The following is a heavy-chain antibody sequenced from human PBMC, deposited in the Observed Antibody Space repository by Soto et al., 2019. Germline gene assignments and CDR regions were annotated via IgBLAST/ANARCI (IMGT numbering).Heavy chain of an antibody. CDR2: INAGNGNT. CDR3: ARVSIEGVITAYYFDY. Sequence: GASVKVSCKASGYTFTSYAMHWVRQAPGQRLEWMGWINAGNGNTKYSQKFQGRVTITRDTSASTAYMELSSLRAEDTALYYCARVSIEGVITAYYFDYWGQGTLVTVSS. D-gene: IGHD3-22*01. J-gene: IGHJ4*02. CDR1: GYTFTSYA. V-gene: IGHV1-3*01.